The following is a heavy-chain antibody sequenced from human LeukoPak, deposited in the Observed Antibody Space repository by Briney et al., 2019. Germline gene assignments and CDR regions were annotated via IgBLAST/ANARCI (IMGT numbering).Heavy chain of an antibody. J-gene: IGHJ6*02. D-gene: IGHD3-10*02. Sequence: GSLRLSCVASGFTFSTFSMNWVRQAPGKGLEWVSFISSSSVYMYYADSVKGRFTISRDNANNSLYLQMHSLRAEDAAVYYCACTGIGFGMDIWGQGTTVTVSS. CDR1: GFTFSTFS. V-gene: IGHV3-21*01. CDR2: ISSSSVYM. CDR3: ACTGIGFGMDI.